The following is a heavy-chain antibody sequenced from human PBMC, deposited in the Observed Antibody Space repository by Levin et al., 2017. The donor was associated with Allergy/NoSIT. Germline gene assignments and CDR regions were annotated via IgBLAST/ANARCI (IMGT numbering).Heavy chain of an antibody. V-gene: IGHV3-9*01. CDR3: AKEAVTERSGSSSWYDIGMDY. J-gene: IGHJ4*02. CDR2: ISWNSGSI. CDR1: GFTFDDYA. Sequence: TGGSLRLSCAASGFTFDDYAMHWVRQAPGKGLEWVSGISWNSGSIGYADSVKGRFTISRDNAKNSLYLQMNSLRAEDTALYYCAKEAVTERSGSSSWYDIGMDYWGQGTLVTVSS. D-gene: IGHD6-13*01.